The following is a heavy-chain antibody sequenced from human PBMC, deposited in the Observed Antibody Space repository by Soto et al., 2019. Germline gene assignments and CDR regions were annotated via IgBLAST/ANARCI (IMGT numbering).Heavy chain of an antibody. D-gene: IGHD6-6*01. Sequence: PGGSLRLSCAASGFTFSSYAMSWVRQAPGKGLEWVSAISGSGGSTYYADSVKGRFTISRDNSKNTLYLQMNSLRAEDTAVYYCAKGKKEYSSSSGSYYYYGMDVWGQGTTVTVSS. J-gene: IGHJ6*02. CDR2: ISGSGGST. CDR3: AKGKKEYSSSSGSYYYYGMDV. CDR1: GFTFSSYA. V-gene: IGHV3-23*01.